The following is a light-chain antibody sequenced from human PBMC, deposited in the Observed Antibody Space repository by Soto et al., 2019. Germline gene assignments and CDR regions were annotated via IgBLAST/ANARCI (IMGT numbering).Light chain of an antibody. CDR3: SSYAGSNDRWV. J-gene: IGLJ3*02. V-gene: IGLV2-8*01. CDR1: SGDIGAYNY. CDR2: EVS. Sequence: QSALTQPPSASGSPGQSVTISCTGTSGDIGAYNYVSWYQQHPGKAPKLMIHEVSKRPSGVPDRFSGSKSGNTASLTVSGLQAEDEADYYCSSYAGSNDRWVFGGGTQLTVL.